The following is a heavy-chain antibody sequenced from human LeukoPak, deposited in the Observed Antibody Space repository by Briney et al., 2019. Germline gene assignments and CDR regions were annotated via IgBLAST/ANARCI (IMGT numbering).Heavy chain of an antibody. V-gene: IGHV5-51*01. J-gene: IGHJ3*02. D-gene: IGHD3-10*01. CDR2: IYPGDSDT. Sequence: GESRKISCKGSGYSFTSYWIGWVRQMPGKGLEWMGIIYPGDSDTRYSPSFQGQVTISADKSISTAYLQWSSLKASDTAMYYCARPKEVRGGSEGVDAFDIWGQGAMVTVSS. CDR3: ARPKEVRGGSEGVDAFDI. CDR1: GYSFTSYW.